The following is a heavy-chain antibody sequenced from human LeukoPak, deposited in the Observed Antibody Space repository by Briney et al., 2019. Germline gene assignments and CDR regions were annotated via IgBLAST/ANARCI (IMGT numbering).Heavy chain of an antibody. CDR3: ASYGDSRWGFDP. CDR2: IIPIFGTA. CDR1: GGTFSSYA. Sequence: SVKVSCKASGGTFSSYAISWVRQAPGQGLEWMGGIIPIFGTANYAQKFQGRVTITADESTSTAYMELSSLRSEDTAVYYCASYGDSRWGFDPWGQGTLVTASS. V-gene: IGHV1-69*13. D-gene: IGHD4-17*01. J-gene: IGHJ5*02.